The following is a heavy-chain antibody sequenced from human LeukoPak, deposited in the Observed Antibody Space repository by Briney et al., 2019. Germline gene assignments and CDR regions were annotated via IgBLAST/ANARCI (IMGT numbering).Heavy chain of an antibody. J-gene: IGHJ4*02. CDR3: AKEGKDIVVVAAPLQAYYFDY. CDR1: GFTFSSYG. V-gene: IGHV3-30*02. Sequence: GRSLRLSCAASGFTFSSYGMHWVRQAPGKGLEWVAFIRYDGSNKYYADSVKGRFTISRDNSKNTLYLQMNSLRAEDTAVYYCAKEGKDIVVVAAPLQAYYFDYWGQGTLVTVSS. CDR2: IRYDGSNK. D-gene: IGHD2-15*01.